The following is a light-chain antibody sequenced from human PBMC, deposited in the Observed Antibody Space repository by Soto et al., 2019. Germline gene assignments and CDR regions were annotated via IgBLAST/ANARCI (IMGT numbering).Light chain of an antibody. CDR3: QQYNNWPPIT. V-gene: IGKV3D-15*01. Sequence: EIVLKQSPGTLSLSPGERATLSCRASQSVSNNYLSWSQQPPGQATRLLIYGASTRATGIPARFSGSGSGTEFTLTISSLQSEDFAVYYCQQYNNWPPITFGQGTRLEI. CDR2: GAS. J-gene: IGKJ5*01. CDR1: QSVSNN.